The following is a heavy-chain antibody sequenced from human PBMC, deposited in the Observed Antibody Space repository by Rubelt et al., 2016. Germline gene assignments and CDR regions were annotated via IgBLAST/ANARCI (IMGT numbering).Heavy chain of an antibody. D-gene: IGHD1-26*01. CDR3: ARHLLYYYYYYMDV. Sequence: QVQLQQWGAGLLKPSETLSLTCAVYGGSFSGYYWSWIRQPPGKGLEWIGEINHSGSTNYNPSLKSRVTISVDTSKNQFSLKLSSVTAACTAVYYCARHLLYYYYYYMDVWGKGTTVTVSS. V-gene: IGHV4-34*01. CDR1: GGSFSGYY. J-gene: IGHJ6*03. CDR2: INHSGST.